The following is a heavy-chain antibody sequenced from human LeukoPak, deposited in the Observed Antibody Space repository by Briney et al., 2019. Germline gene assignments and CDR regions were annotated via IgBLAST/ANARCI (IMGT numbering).Heavy chain of an antibody. CDR3: ARGRHYYGSGSYDY. CDR1: GGSISSGGYY. Sequence: NSSQTLSLTCTVSGGSISSGGYYSSWIRQHPGKGLEWIGYIYYSGSTYYNPSLKSRVTISVDTSKNQFSLKLSSVTAADTAVYYCARGRHYYGSGSYDYWGQGTLVTVSS. J-gene: IGHJ4*02. D-gene: IGHD3-10*01. V-gene: IGHV4-31*03. CDR2: IYYSGST.